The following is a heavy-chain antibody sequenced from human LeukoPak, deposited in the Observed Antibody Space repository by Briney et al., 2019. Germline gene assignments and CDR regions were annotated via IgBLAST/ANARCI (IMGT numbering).Heavy chain of an antibody. J-gene: IGHJ3*02. CDR2: ISSSSSII. CDR1: GFTFSSYS. V-gene: IGHV3-48*04. CDR3: GKDPNGDYVGAFDM. D-gene: IGHD4-17*01. Sequence: GGSLRLSCAASGFTFSSYSMNWVRQAPGKGLEWVSYISSSSSIIYYADSVKGRFTISRDNSKNTLFLQVNSLRAEDTAVYYCGKDPNGDYVGAFDMWGQGTMVTVSP.